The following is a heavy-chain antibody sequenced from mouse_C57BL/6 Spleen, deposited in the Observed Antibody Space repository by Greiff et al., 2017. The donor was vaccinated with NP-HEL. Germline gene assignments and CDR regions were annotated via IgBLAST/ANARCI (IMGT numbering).Heavy chain of an antibody. CDR2: IDPSDSET. CDR3: ARRDYSNYGWFAY. Sequence: VQLQQPGAELVRPGSSVKLSCKASGYTFTSYWMHWVKQRPIQGLEWIGNIDPSDSETHYNQKFKDKATLTVDKSSSTAYMQLSSLTSEDSAVYYCARRDYSNYGWFAYWGQGTLVTVSA. J-gene: IGHJ3*01. CDR1: GYTFTSYW. D-gene: IGHD2-5*01. V-gene: IGHV1-52*01.